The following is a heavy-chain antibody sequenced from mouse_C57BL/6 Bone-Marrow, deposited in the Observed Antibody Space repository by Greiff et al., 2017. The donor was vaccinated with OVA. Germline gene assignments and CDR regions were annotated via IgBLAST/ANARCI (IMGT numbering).Heavy chain of an antibody. J-gene: IGHJ1*03. CDR3: AREDYYGSSLSYWYFDV. CDR2: INPNNGGT. Sequence: VQLQQSGPELVKPGASVKMSCKASGYTFTDYNMHWVKQSHGKSLEWIGYINPNNGGTSYNQKFKGKATLTVNKSSSTAYMQLSSLTSEDSAVYFCAREDYYGSSLSYWYFDVWGTGTTVTVSS. V-gene: IGHV1-22*01. CDR1: GYTFTDYN. D-gene: IGHD1-1*01.